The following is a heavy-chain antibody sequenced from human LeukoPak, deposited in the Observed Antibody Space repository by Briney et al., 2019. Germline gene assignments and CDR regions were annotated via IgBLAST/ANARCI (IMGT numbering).Heavy chain of an antibody. CDR3: ARIGGYCSGGSCYSRWFDP. Sequence: SETLSLTCAVYGGSFSGYYWSWIRQPPGKGLEWIGEINHSGSTNYNPSLKSRVTISVDTSKNQFSLKLSSVTAADTAVYYCARIGGYCSGGSCYSRWFDPWGQGTLVTVSS. D-gene: IGHD2-15*01. CDR1: GGSFSGYY. CDR2: INHSGST. V-gene: IGHV4-34*01. J-gene: IGHJ5*02.